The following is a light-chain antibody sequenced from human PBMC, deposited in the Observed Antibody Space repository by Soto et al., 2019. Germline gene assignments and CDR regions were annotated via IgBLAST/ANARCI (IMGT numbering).Light chain of an antibody. V-gene: IGKV1-33*01. CDR2: DAS. J-gene: IGKJ3*01. CDR3: QQYDNLSIT. Sequence: DIQMTQSPSPLSASVGDRVTITCQASQDISTNLNWYQQKPGKAPKLLIQDASNLEPGVPSRFSGSGSGTDFTFTISSLLPEDFATYYWQQYDNLSITFGPGTKVDLK. CDR1: QDISTN.